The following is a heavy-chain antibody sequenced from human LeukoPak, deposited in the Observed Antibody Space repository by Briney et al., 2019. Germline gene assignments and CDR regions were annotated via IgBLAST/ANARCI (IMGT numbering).Heavy chain of an antibody. D-gene: IGHD1-26*01. CDR1: GFTFSSYG. V-gene: IGHV3-48*04. CDR3: ARAGATKGLLNY. Sequence: RGGSLRLSCAASGFTFSSYGMSWVRQAPGKGLEWVSYISSSGSTIHYADSVKGRFTISRDNAKNSLYLQMNSLRAEDTAVYYCARAGATKGLLNYWGQGTLVTVSS. CDR2: ISSSGSTI. J-gene: IGHJ4*02.